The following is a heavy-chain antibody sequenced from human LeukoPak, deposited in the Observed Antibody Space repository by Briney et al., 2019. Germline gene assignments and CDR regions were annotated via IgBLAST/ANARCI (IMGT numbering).Heavy chain of an antibody. CDR1: GFTVSSNY. Sequence: GESLRLSCAASGFTVSSNYMSWFRQAPGKGLEWVSVIYIGGSTYYADSVKGRFTISRHNSKNTLYLHMNSLRAEDTAVYYCARSEYYYDSSGYSDAFDIWGQGTMVTVAS. CDR3: ARSEYYYDSSGYSDAFDI. V-gene: IGHV3-53*04. D-gene: IGHD3-22*01. J-gene: IGHJ3*02. CDR2: IYIGGST.